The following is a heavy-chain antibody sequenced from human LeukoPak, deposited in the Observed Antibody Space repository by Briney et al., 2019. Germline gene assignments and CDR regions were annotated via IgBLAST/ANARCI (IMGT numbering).Heavy chain of an antibody. CDR1: GFTFSSYE. J-gene: IGHJ1*01. V-gene: IGHV3-48*03. Sequence: GGSLRLSCAASGFTFSSYEMNWVRQAPGKGLEWVSYISSSGSTIYYADSVKGRFTISRDNAKNSLYLQMNSLRAEDTAVYYCARDRGYSSGWGLHWGQGTLVTVSS. CDR3: ARDRGYSSGWGLH. D-gene: IGHD6-19*01. CDR2: ISSSGSTI.